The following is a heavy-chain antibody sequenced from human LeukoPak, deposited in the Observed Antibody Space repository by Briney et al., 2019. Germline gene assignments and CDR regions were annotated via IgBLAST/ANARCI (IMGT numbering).Heavy chain of an antibody. D-gene: IGHD4-17*01. CDR2: IYYSGST. Sequence: PSETLSLTCTVSGGSISSSSYYWGWIRQPPGKGLEWIGSIYYSGSTYYNPSLKSRVTISVDTSKNQFSLKLSSVTAADTAVYYCARMSPGTYGDYDSWGQGTLVTVSS. CDR3: ARMSPGTYGDYDS. V-gene: IGHV4-39*07. CDR1: GGSISSSSYY. J-gene: IGHJ5*01.